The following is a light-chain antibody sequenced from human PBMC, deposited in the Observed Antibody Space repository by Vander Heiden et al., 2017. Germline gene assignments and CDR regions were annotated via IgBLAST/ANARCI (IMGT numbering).Light chain of an antibody. V-gene: IGKV3-20*01. CDR1: QSVSSSY. CDR3: QQYGSSPRT. Sequence: VLTQSPGTLSSSAGDRATLSCRHSQSVSSSYLAWYQQKPGQAPRLLISGASSRATGIPDRFSGSGSGTDFTLTISRLGPEDFAVYYCQQYGSSPRTFGQGTKLEIK. CDR2: GAS. J-gene: IGKJ2*01.